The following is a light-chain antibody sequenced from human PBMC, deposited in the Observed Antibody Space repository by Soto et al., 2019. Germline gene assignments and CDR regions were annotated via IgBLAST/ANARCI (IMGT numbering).Light chain of an antibody. J-gene: IGKJ4*01. CDR1: QTISSW. Sequence: DIQMTQSPSTLSGSVGDRVTITCRASQTISSWLARYQQKPGKAPKLLIYEASSLESGVPSRFSGSGSGTEFTLTISSLQPDDFATYYCQHYNSYSETFGGGTKVDIK. CDR2: EAS. V-gene: IGKV1-5*01. CDR3: QHYNSYSET.